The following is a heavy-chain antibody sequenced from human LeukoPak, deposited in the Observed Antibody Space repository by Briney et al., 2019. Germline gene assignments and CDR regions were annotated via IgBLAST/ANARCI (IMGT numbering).Heavy chain of an antibody. J-gene: IGHJ3*01. Sequence: GGSLRLSCAASGFTFSSYAMSWVRQAPGKGLEWVSAISGSGGSTYYADSVKGRFTIFIDRDKKSMYLQMNSLRVEDTAVYYCARDSTQRRGNEYYDALDFWGQGTMVSVSS. CDR3: ARDSTQRRGNEYYDALDF. CDR2: ISGSGGST. CDR1: GFTFSSYA. V-gene: IGHV3-23*01. D-gene: IGHD4-23*01.